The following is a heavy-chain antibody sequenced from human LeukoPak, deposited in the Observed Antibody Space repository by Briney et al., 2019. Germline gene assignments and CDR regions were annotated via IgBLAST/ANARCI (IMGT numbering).Heavy chain of an antibody. Sequence: SETLSLTCAVYGGSFSGYYWIWIRQPPGKGLEWIGRIYTSGSTNYNPSLKSRVTMSVDTSKNQFSLKLNSVTAADTAVYYCARYCSGGDCYSKALDYWGQGILVTVSS. J-gene: IGHJ4*02. D-gene: IGHD2-15*01. CDR1: GGSFSGYY. CDR3: ARYCSGGDCYSKALDY. V-gene: IGHV4-59*10. CDR2: IYTSGST.